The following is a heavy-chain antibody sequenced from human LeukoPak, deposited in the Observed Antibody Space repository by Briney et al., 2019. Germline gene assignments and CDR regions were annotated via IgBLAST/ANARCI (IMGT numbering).Heavy chain of an antibody. CDR3: ARGQRFLTTVTTGGWFDP. CDR1: GGAFSGYY. J-gene: IGHJ5*02. V-gene: IGHV4-34*01. CDR2: INHSGST. Sequence: SSETLSLTCAVYGGAFSGYYWSWIRQPPGKGRDWIGEINHSGSTNYNRSLKSRVTISVDSSKNQFSLELSSGTAADTAVYYCARGQRFLTTVTTGGWFDPWGQGTLVTVSS. D-gene: IGHD4-17*01.